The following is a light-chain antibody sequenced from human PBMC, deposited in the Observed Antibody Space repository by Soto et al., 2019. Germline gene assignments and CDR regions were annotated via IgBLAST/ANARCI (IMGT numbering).Light chain of an antibody. J-gene: IGKJ1*01. CDR3: QQYGSSPMT. CDR2: GAS. CDR1: QSVSSSY. V-gene: IGKV3-20*01. Sequence: EIVLTQSPGTLSLSPGERATLSCRASQSVSSSYLAWYQQKPGQAPRLLIYGASSRATGIPDRFSGSGSGTDFTLTISRLEPEDFGVYYWQQYGSSPMTCGQGTKVDIK.